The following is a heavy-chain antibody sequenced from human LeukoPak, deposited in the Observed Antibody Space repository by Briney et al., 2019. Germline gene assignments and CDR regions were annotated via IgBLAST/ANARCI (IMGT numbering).Heavy chain of an antibody. Sequence: GESLKISCKGSGYSFTSYWIGWVRQMPGKGLEWMGIIYPGDSDTRYSPSFQGQVTISADKSISTAYLQWSSLKASDTAMYYCARGGNEDYYYYYMDVWGKGTTVTVSS. V-gene: IGHV5-51*01. CDR3: ARGGNEDYYYYYMDV. CDR2: IYPGDSDT. J-gene: IGHJ6*03. CDR1: GYSFTSYW. D-gene: IGHD4-23*01.